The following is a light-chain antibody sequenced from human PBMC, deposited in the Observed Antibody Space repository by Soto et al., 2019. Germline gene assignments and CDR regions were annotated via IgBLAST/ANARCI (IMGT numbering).Light chain of an antibody. J-gene: IGLJ2*01. Sequence: QSALTQPPSASGSPGQSVTISCTGTNSDVGPYNYVSWYQQHPGKAPKLIIYEVNKRPSGVPDRFFGSKSGNTASLTVSGLQAEDEAVYHCSSYAGSNNFVVFGGGTKLTVL. CDR3: SSYAGSNNFVV. V-gene: IGLV2-8*01. CDR2: EVN. CDR1: NSDVGPYNY.